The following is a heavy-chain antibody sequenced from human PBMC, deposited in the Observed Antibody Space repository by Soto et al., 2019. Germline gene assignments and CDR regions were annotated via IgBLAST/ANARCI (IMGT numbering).Heavy chain of an antibody. CDR1: GFTFSSSW. Sequence: PGGSLRLSCAASGFTFSSSWMLWVRQAPGKGLVWVSRINSDGSRTNYADSVKGRFTISRDNAKNTLYLQMNSLRAEDTALYYCARGPTGWYGYDYWGQGTLVTVSS. CDR2: INSDGSRT. J-gene: IGHJ4*02. V-gene: IGHV3-74*01. D-gene: IGHD6-19*01. CDR3: ARGPTGWYGYDY.